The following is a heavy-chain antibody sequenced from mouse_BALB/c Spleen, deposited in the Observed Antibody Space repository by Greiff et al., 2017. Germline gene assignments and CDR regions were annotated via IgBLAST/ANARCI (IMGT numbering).Heavy chain of an antibody. J-gene: IGHJ3*01. V-gene: IGHV1S22*01. CDR1: GYTFTSYW. CDR2: IYPGSGST. Sequence: LQQSGSELVRPGASVKLSCTASGYTFTSYWMHWVKQRPGQGLEWIGYIYPGSGSTNYDEKFKSKATLTVATSSSTAYMQLSSLASEDAAVYDRTGGRGDVGGFAYWGQGTLVTVSA. CDR3: TGGRGDVGGFAY. D-gene: IGHD6-1*01.